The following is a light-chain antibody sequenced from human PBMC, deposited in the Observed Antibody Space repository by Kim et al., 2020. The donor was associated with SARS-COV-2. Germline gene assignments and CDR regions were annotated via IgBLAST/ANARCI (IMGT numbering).Light chain of an antibody. CDR3: SSRDSSGNGLV. Sequence: ALGQTVKITCQGDNLRSYYASWYQQKAGQAPLLVMYGKDRRPSGIPDRISGSSSGDSASLIITGARAQDEADYYCSSRDSSGNGLVFGGGTKVTVL. CDR2: GKD. V-gene: IGLV3-19*01. CDR1: NLRSYY. J-gene: IGLJ3*02.